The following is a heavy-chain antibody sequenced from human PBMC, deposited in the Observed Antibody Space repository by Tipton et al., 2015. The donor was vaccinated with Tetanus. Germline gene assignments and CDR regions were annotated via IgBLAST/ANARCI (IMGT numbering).Heavy chain of an antibody. D-gene: IGHD2-15*01. CDR1: VFIFSSYG. CDR2: SWYDGTDK. J-gene: IGHJ4*02. CDR3: AREADCSGGSCFSGDFDN. V-gene: IGHV3-33*01. Sequence: SLRLSCAASVFIFSSYGIHWVRQAPGKGLEWVAVSWYDGTDKYYADSVKGRFTISRDNSKNTLYLQMNSLRAEDTAVYYCAREADCSGGSCFSGDFDNWGQGTQVTVSS.